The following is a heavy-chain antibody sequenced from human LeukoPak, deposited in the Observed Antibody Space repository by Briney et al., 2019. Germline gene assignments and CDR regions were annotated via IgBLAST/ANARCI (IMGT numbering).Heavy chain of an antibody. Sequence: PGGSLRLSYAASGFTFSSYWMSWVRQAPGKGLEWVANIKQDGSEKYSVDSVKGRFTISRDNAKNSLYMQMNSLRAEDTAVYYCARVMSASVWRSYGSYYYYYYMDIWGKGTTVTVSS. J-gene: IGHJ6*03. V-gene: IGHV3-7*01. D-gene: IGHD3-16*01. CDR1: GFTFSSYW. CDR3: ARVMSASVWRSYGSYYYYYYMDI. CDR2: IKQDGSEK.